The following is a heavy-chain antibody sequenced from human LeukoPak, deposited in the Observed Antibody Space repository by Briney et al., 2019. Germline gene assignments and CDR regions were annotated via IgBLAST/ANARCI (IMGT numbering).Heavy chain of an antibody. Sequence: ASVKVSCKASGYTFTSYDINWVRQATGQGLEWMGWMNPNSGNTGYAQKFQGRVTMTRNTSISTAYMELSSLRSEDTAVYYCARLGRRDYYGSGSYSAYWGQGTLVTVSS. D-gene: IGHD3-10*01. V-gene: IGHV1-8*01. CDR1: GYTFTSYD. J-gene: IGHJ4*02. CDR2: MNPNSGNT. CDR3: ARLGRRDYYGSGSYSAY.